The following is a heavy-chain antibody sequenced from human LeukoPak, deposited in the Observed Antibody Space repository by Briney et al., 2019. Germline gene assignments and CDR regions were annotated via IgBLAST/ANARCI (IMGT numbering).Heavy chain of an antibody. V-gene: IGHV3-23*01. CDR2: ISESGGST. CDR3: AKRGIVIRGVLIIGFHKEAYYFDY. Sequence: PGGSLRLSCVVSGITLSNYGMSWVRQAPGKGLEWVSGISESGGSTKYADSVKGRFTISRDNSLNTVYLQMNSLRAEDTAVYFCAKRGIVIRGVLIIGFHKEAYYFDYWGQGILVTVSS. D-gene: IGHD3-10*01. J-gene: IGHJ4*02. CDR1: GITLSNYG.